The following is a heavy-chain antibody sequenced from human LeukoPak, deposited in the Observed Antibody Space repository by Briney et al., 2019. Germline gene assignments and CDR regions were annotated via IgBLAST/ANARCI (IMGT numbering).Heavy chain of an antibody. CDR3: TRGDRQSRTSVYYFDY. CDR2: IRSNTYGGAT. CDR1: EFTFSDYV. D-gene: IGHD1-14*01. Sequence: GGSLRLSCTASEFTFSDYVMSWVRQAPGKGLERVGFIRSNTYGGATEYAASVKGRFTISRDDSKSIAYLQMNSLKTEDTAVYYCTRGDRQSRTSVYYFDYWGQGTLVTVSS. V-gene: IGHV3-49*04. J-gene: IGHJ4*02.